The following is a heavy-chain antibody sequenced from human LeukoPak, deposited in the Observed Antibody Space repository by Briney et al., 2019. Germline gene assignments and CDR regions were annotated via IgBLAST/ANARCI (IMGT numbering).Heavy chain of an antibody. V-gene: IGHV3-21*01. J-gene: IGHJ4*02. CDR1: GFTFDDYA. CDR2: ISSSSSYI. Sequence: GGSLRLSCAASGFTFDDYAMHWVRQAPGKGLEWVSSISSSSSYIYYADSVKGRFTISRDNAKNSLYLQMNSLRAEDTAVYYCARDLNVMVRGVGDYWGQGTLVTVSS. D-gene: IGHD3-10*01. CDR3: ARDLNVMVRGVGDY.